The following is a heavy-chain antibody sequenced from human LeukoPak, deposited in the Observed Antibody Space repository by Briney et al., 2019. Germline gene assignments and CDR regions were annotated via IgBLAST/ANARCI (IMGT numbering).Heavy chain of an antibody. D-gene: IGHD3-9*01. Sequence: GASVKVSCKASGYTFTGYYMHWVRQAPGQGLEWMGWINPNSGGTNYAQKFQGRVTMTRDTSISTAYMELSRLRSDDTAVYYCARESHLYYDILTGYIDYWGQGTLVTVSS. CDR2: INPNSGGT. CDR1: GYTFTGYY. J-gene: IGHJ4*02. CDR3: ARESHLYYDILTGYIDY. V-gene: IGHV1-2*02.